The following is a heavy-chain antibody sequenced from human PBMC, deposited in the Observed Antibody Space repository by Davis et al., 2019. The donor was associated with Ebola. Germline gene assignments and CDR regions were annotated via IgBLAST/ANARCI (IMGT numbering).Heavy chain of an antibody. J-gene: IGHJ5*02. CDR1: GGTFSSYA. Sequence: SVKVSCKASGGTFSSYAISWVRQAPGQGLEWMGGIIPIFGAANYAQKFQGRVTITADKSTSTAYMELSSLRSEDTAVYYCARDRGSDSSGYYWGWFDPWGQGTLVTVSS. D-gene: IGHD3-22*01. V-gene: IGHV1-69*06. CDR3: ARDRGSDSSGYYWGWFDP. CDR2: IIPIFGAA.